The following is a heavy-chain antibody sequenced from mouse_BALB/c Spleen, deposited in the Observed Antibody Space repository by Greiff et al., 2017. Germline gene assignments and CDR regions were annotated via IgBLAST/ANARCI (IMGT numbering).Heavy chain of an antibody. V-gene: IGHV5-9-4*01. Sequence: EVKLVESGGGLVKPGGSLKLSCAASGFTFSSYAMSWVRQSPEKRLEWVAEISSGGSYTYYPDTVTGRITISRDNANNTLYLEMSSLRSEDTAMYDCARNYYGEGAWFAYWGQGTLVTVSA. CDR2: ISSGGSYT. CDR1: GFTFSSYA. CDR3: ARNYYGEGAWFAY. J-gene: IGHJ3*01. D-gene: IGHD1-1*01.